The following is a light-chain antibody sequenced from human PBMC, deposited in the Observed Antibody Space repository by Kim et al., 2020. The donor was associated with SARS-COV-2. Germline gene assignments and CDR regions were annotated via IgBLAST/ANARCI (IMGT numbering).Light chain of an antibody. CDR2: SND. Sequence: GQRVTISCSGSTSNIVSNTVSWYQKLPGTAPKLLIYSNDQRPSGVPDRISGSKSGTSASLAISGLQSEDEADYYCAAWDGSLNGVVFGGGTQLTVL. CDR3: AAWDGSLNGVV. CDR1: TSNIVSNT. J-gene: IGLJ2*01. V-gene: IGLV1-44*01.